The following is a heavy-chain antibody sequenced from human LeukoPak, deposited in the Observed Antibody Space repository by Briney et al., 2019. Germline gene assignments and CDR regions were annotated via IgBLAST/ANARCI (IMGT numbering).Heavy chain of an antibody. CDR1: GFSFTNTW. D-gene: IGHD3-10*01. CDR3: ATEGGSGSYYGDDAFDM. J-gene: IGHJ3*02. V-gene: IGHV3-15*01. Sequence: PGGSLRLSCEASGFSFTNTWMSWVRQAPGKGLEWVGRVKSKADDGTTDYAAPVQGRFTISRDDSKNTLSLQMNSLKTEDTAVYYCATEGGSGSYYGDDAFDMWGQGTMVTVSS. CDR2: VKSKADDGTT.